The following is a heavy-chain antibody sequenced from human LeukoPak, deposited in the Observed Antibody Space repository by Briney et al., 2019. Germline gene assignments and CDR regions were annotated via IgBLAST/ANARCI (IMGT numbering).Heavy chain of an antibody. CDR2: IYYSGST. CDR1: GGSISSSSHY. J-gene: IGHJ3*02. CDR3: ARPQGGSSSADAFDI. V-gene: IGHV4-39*01. Sequence: PSETLSLTCTVSGGSISSSSHYWGWIRQPPGKGLEWIGSIYYSGSTYCNPSLKSRVTISVDTSKNQFSLKLRSVTAADTAVYYCARPQGGSSSADAFDIWGQGTMVTVSS. D-gene: IGHD6-6*01.